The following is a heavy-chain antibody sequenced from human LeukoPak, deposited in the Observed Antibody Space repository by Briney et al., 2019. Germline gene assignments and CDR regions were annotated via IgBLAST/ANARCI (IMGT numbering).Heavy chain of an antibody. CDR1: GFTFSSYS. V-gene: IGHV3-21*01. CDR2: ISSSSSYI. D-gene: IGHD3-22*01. Sequence: PGGSLRLSCAASGFTFSSYSMNWVRQAPGKGLEWVSSISSSSSYIYYADSVKGRFTISRDNAKNSLYLQMNSLRAEDTAVYYFSGAESRCYYYTRRFDYWGQGTLVTVSS. J-gene: IGHJ4*01. CDR3: SGAESRCYYYTRRFDY.